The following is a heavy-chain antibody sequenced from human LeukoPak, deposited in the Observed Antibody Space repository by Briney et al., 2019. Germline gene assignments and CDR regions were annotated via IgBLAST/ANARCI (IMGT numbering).Heavy chain of an antibody. CDR2: IYSSGST. J-gene: IGHJ6*03. Sequence: SETLSLTCTVSGGSISGCYLTWIRQPPGKGLEWIGYIYSSGSTKYNPSLKSRVTISVDTSKNQFSLNLSSVTAADTAVYYCARVTYDSSGYYHTYYYYVDVWGNGTTVTVSS. CDR1: GGSISGCY. V-gene: IGHV4-59*01. CDR3: ARVTYDSSGYYHTYYYYVDV. D-gene: IGHD3-22*01.